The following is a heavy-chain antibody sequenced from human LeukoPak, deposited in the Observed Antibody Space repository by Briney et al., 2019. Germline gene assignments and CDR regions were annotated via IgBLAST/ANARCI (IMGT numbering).Heavy chain of an antibody. Sequence: SETLSLTCGVHGGSFSDYYWSWIRQPPGKGLEWIGEINPSGSTTYNPSLKSRFTISVDTSKNQFSLKLTSVTAADTAVYYCARLGVYTSSWYRYKYFDYWGQETLVTVSS. CDR1: GGSFSDYY. CDR3: ARLGVYTSSWYRYKYFDY. J-gene: IGHJ4*02. V-gene: IGHV4-34*01. D-gene: IGHD6-13*01. CDR2: INPSGST.